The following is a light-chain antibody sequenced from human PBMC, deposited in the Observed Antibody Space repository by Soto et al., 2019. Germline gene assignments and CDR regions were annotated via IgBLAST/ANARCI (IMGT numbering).Light chain of an antibody. Sequence: EIVLTQSPATLCLSPGERATLSCMASQSVSSYLAWYQQKPGQAPRLLIYDASNRATGIPARFSGSGSGTDFTLTISSLEPEDFAVYYCQQRSNWSITFGQGTRLEIK. CDR1: QSVSSY. CDR2: DAS. V-gene: IGKV3-11*01. CDR3: QQRSNWSIT. J-gene: IGKJ5*01.